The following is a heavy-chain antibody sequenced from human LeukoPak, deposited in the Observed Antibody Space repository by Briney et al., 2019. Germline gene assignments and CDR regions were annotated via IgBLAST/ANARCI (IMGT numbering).Heavy chain of an antibody. V-gene: IGHV4-34*01. CDR2: INHSGST. D-gene: IGHD3-3*01. Sequence: KSSETLSLTCAVYGGSFSDYYWSWIRQPPGKGLEWIGEINHSGSTNYNPSLKSRVTISVDTSKNQFSLKLSSVTAADTAVYYSARGDFWSGPGSHNCFDPWGQGTLVTVSS. CDR3: ARGDFWSGPGSHNCFDP. CDR1: GGSFSDYY. J-gene: IGHJ5*02.